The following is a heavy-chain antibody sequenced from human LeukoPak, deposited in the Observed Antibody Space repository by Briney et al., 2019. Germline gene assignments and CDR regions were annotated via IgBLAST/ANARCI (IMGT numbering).Heavy chain of an antibody. V-gene: IGHV1-18*01. D-gene: IGHD6-6*01. Sequence: ASVKVSCKASGYTFTSYGISWVRQAPGQGLEWMGWISAYNGNTNYAQKLQGRVTMTTDTSTSTAYMELRSLRSDDTAVYYCARDYGSIAARTPNRAPDYWGQGTLATVSS. CDR1: GYTFTSYG. CDR2: ISAYNGNT. CDR3: ARDYGSIAARTPNRAPDY. J-gene: IGHJ4*02.